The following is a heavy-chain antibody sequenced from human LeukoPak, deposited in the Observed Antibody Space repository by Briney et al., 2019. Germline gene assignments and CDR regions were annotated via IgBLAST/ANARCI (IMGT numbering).Heavy chain of an antibody. V-gene: IGHV3-7*01. J-gene: IGHJ3*02. CDR1: GFTFSSYW. CDR2: IKQDGSEK. Sequence: GGSLRLSCAASGFTFSSYWMSWVRQAPGKGLEWVANIKQDGSEKYYVDSVKGRFTISRDNAKNSLYLQMNSLRAEDTAVYYCARDPRITIFGEVTRSVDIWGQGTMVTVSS. CDR3: ARDPRITIFGEVTRSVDI. D-gene: IGHD3-3*01.